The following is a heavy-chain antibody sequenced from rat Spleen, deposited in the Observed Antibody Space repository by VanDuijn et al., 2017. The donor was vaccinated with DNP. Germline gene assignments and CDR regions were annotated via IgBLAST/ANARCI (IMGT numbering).Heavy chain of an antibody. D-gene: IGHD4-3*01. Sequence: EVQLVESGGDLVQPGRSLKLSCAASGFIFSYYDMAWVRQAPTKGLEWVASISTGGDNTYFRDSVRGRFTISRDDAKNTLYLQMDSLRSEDTATYYCATHGFGYFDYWGQGVVVTVSS. CDR3: ATHGFGYFDY. CDR2: ISTGGDNT. V-gene: IGHV5S13*01. J-gene: IGHJ2*01. CDR1: GFIFSYYD.